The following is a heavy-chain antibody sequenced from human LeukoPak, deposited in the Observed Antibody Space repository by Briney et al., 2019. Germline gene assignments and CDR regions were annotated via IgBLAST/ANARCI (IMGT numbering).Heavy chain of an antibody. CDR2: INPNSGGT. Sequence: ASVKVSCKASGYTFTGYYMHWVRQAPGQGLEWMGWINPNSGGTNYAQKFQGRVTMTGDTSISTAYMELSSLRSDDTAVYYCARFSGYGNYYYYMDVWGKGTTVTVSS. CDR3: ARFSGYGNYYYYMDV. J-gene: IGHJ6*03. V-gene: IGHV1-2*02. D-gene: IGHD5-12*01. CDR1: GYTFTGYY.